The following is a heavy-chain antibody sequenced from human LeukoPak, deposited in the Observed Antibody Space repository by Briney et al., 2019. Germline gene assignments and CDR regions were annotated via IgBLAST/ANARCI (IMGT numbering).Heavy chain of an antibody. CDR3: ARDSSGWYRWFDP. D-gene: IGHD6-19*01. CDR2: IYYSGST. Sequence: SETLSLTCTVSGGSISSGGYYWSWIRQHPGKGLEGIGYIYYSGSTYYNPSLKSRVTISVDTSKNQFSLKLSSVTAADTAVYYCARDSSGWYRWFDPWGQGTLVTVSS. J-gene: IGHJ5*02. CDR1: GGSISSGGYY. V-gene: IGHV4-31*03.